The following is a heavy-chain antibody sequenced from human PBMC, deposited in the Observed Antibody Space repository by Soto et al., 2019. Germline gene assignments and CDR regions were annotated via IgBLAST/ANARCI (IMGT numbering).Heavy chain of an antibody. Sequence: VASVKVSCKASGGTFSSYAISWVRQAPGQGLEWMGGIIPIFGTANYAQKFQGRVTITADESTSTDYMELSSLRSEDTAVYYCARGRTTVTTLLYYYGMDVWGQGTTVTVSS. CDR1: GGTFSSYA. D-gene: IGHD4-17*01. CDR3: ARGRTTVTTLLYYYGMDV. J-gene: IGHJ6*02. V-gene: IGHV1-69*13. CDR2: IIPIFGTA.